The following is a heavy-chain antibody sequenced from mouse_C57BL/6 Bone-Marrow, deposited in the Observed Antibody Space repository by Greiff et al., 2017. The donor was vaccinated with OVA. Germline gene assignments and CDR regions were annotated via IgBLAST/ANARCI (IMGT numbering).Heavy chain of an antibody. D-gene: IGHD2-5*01. CDR2: ISYDGSN. V-gene: IGHV3-6*01. Sequence: EVQLQESGPGLVEPSQSLSLTCSVTGYSITSGYYWNWIRQFPGNKLEWMGYISYDGSNNYNPSLKNRISITRDTSKNQFFLKLNSVTTEDTATYDCGHSNYYFDYWGQGTTLTVSS. J-gene: IGHJ2*01. CDR3: GHSNYYFDY. CDR1: GYSITSGYY.